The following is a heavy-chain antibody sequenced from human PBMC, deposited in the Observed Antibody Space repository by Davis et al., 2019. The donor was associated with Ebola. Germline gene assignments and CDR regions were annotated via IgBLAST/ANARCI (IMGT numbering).Heavy chain of an antibody. CDR3: ARVGIGMAAAKDY. D-gene: IGHD6-13*01. CDR2: IYHSGST. Sequence: MPSETLSLTCAVSGGSISSSNWWSCVRQPPGKGLEWIGEIYHSGSTNYNPSLKSRVTISVDKSKNQFSLKLSSVTAADTAVYYCARVGIGMAAAKDYWGQGTLVTVSS. V-gene: IGHV4-4*02. J-gene: IGHJ4*02. CDR1: GGSISSSNW.